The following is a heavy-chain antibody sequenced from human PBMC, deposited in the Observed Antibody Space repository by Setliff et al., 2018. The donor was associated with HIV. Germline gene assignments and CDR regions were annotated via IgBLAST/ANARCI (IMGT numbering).Heavy chain of an antibody. CDR2: IYYRANT. CDR3: ARGGSMTTLHN. V-gene: IGHV4-59*01. CDR1: GVSITSDY. J-gene: IGHJ4*02. D-gene: IGHD4-4*01. Sequence: SETLSLTCAVSGVSITSDYWSWIRQPPGKGLEWIGFIYYRANTNNNPSLKSRVTISVDTSKNQFSLRLTSVTAADTAFYYCARGGSMTTLHNWGQGTLVTVSS.